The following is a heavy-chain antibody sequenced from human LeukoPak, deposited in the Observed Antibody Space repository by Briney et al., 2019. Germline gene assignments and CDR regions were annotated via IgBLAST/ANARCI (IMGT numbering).Heavy chain of an antibody. CDR2: INHSGST. CDR3: ARRPVIHYYYYYYMDV. CDR1: GGSFSGYY. Sequence: PSETLSLTCAVYGGSFSGYYWSWIRQPPGKGLEWIGEINHSGSTNYNPSLKSRVTISVDTSKNQFSLKPSSVTAADTAVYCCARRPVIHYYYYYYMDVWGKGTTVTVSS. V-gene: IGHV4-34*01. D-gene: IGHD4-11*01. J-gene: IGHJ6*03.